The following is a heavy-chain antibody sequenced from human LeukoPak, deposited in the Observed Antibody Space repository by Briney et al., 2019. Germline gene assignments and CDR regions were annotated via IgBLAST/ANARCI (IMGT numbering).Heavy chain of an antibody. V-gene: IGHV4-59*08. CDR2: IYYSGST. J-gene: IGHJ2*01. Sequence: SETLSLTCTVSGGSINSYYWSWIRQPPGKGLEWIGYIYYSGSTNYNPSLKSRVTISVDTSKNQFSLKLSSVTAADTAVYYCARLSVAGTWYFDLWGRGTLVTVSS. D-gene: IGHD6-19*01. CDR3: ARLSVAGTWYFDL. CDR1: GGSINSYY.